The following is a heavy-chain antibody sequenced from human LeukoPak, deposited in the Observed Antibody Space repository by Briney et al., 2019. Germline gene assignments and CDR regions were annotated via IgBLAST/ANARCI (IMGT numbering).Heavy chain of an antibody. D-gene: IGHD3-10*01. CDR1: GYSISSGYY. CDR3: ARLQLPKKNDYYGSGTYFDY. V-gene: IGHV4-38-2*02. J-gene: IGHJ4*02. Sequence: SETLSLTCTVSGYSISSGYYWGWIRQPPGKEPEWIGSFYHNENTYYRPSLKSRVTISVDRSKNQFSLKLSSVTAADTAVYYCARLQLPKKNDYYGSGTYFDYWGQGTLVTVSS. CDR2: FYHNENT.